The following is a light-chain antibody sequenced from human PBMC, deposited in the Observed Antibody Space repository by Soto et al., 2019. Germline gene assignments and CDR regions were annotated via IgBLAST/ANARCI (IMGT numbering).Light chain of an antibody. V-gene: IGKV1-17*01. CDR1: QGIRNG. CDR2: EAS. J-gene: IGKJ3*01. Sequence: DIQMTQSPSSLSASVGDRVTITCRASQGIRNGLGWYQQKPGRAPRRLISEASSLQSGVPSRFSGSGSGTEFTLTINSLQPEDFATYFCLQYKTYPFTFGPGTKVDL. CDR3: LQYKTYPFT.